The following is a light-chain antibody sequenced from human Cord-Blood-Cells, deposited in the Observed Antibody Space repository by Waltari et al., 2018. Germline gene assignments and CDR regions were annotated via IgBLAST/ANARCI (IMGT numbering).Light chain of an antibody. CDR3: CSYAGSYTRV. CDR2: DVI. J-gene: IGLJ2*01. V-gene: IGLV2-11*01. Sequence: QSALTQPRSVSGSPGQSVTISCTGTSSDVGGYNYVSWYQQPPGKAPKPLIYDVIKRPSGVPDRFSGSKSGNTASLTISGLQAEDEADYYCCSYAGSYTRVFGGGTKLTVL. CDR1: SSDVGGYNY.